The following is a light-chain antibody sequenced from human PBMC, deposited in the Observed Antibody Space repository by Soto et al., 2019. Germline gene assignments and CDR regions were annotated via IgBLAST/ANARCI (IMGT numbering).Light chain of an antibody. V-gene: IGKV1-39*01. CDR1: QSISSN. J-gene: IGKJ1*01. CDR3: QRSYNRPQT. CDR2: AAS. Sequence: DIQMTQAQTSLSASVGDRVTISFRASQSISSNLTWYQQKPGKDPKLLNYAASSVQSGVQSRFSGNGSGTDFTFTISRLQPEDFATDFCQRSYNRPQTFGQGTKVEIK.